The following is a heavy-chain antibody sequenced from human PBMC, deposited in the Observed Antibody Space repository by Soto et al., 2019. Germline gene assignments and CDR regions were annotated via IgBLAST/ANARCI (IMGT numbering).Heavy chain of an antibody. V-gene: IGHV3-30-3*01. Sequence: QVQLVESGGGVVQPGRSLRLSCAASGFTFSSYAMHWVRQAPGKGLEWVAVISYDGSNKYYADSVKGRFTISRDNSKNPLYLQMNSLRAEDTAVYYCARSSEQWLVLGSDYWGQGTLVTVSS. CDR1: GFTFSSYA. CDR2: ISYDGSNK. CDR3: ARSSEQWLVLGSDY. D-gene: IGHD6-19*01. J-gene: IGHJ4*02.